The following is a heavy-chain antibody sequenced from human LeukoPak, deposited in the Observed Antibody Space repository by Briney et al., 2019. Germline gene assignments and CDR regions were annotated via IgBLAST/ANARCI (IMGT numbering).Heavy chain of an antibody. CDR2: ISSSSSYI. CDR3: AREGGSPPGYYYYYMDV. J-gene: IGHJ6*03. Sequence: GGSLRLSCAASGFTFSSYWMSWVRQAPGKGLEWVSSISSSSSYIYYADSVKGRFTISRDNAKNSLYLQMNSLRAEDTAVYYCAREGGSPPGYYYYYMDVWGKGTTVTVSS. CDR1: GFTFSSYW. V-gene: IGHV3-21*01.